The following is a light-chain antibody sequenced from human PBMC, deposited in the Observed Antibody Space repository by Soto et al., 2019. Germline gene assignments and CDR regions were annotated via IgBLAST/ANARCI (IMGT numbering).Light chain of an antibody. CDR2: DVS. CDR1: SSDVGGYKY. CDR3: SSYTSSSTLDVV. V-gene: IGLV2-14*01. Sequence: QSALTQPASVSGSPGESIAISCTGTSSDVGGYKYVSWYQQHPGKAPKLMIYDVSSRPSGVSNRFSGSKSGNTASLTISGLQAEDEADYYCSSYTSSSTLDVVFGGGTKLTVL. J-gene: IGLJ2*01.